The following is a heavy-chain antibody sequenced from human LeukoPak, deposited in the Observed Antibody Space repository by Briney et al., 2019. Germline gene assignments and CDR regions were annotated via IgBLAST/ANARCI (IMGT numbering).Heavy chain of an antibody. V-gene: IGHV1-8*01. Sequence: GASVKVSCKASGYTFTSYDINWVRQATGQGLEWMGWMNPNSGNTGYAQKFQGRVTMTRNASISTAYMELSSLRSEDTAVYYCAREDSSSSDWFDPWGQGTLVTVSS. CDR1: GYTFTSYD. CDR2: MNPNSGNT. J-gene: IGHJ5*02. CDR3: AREDSSSSDWFDP. D-gene: IGHD6-13*01.